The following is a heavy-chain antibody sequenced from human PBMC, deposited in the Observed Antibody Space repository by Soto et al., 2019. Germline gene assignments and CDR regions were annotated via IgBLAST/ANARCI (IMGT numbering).Heavy chain of an antibody. J-gene: IGHJ4*02. CDR2: IYHSGST. D-gene: IGHD3-22*01. CDR3: ARDGSHDSSGYVFDY. Sequence: QVQLQESGPGLVKPSGTLSLTCAVSGGFISSSNWWSWVRQPPGKGLEWIGEIYHSGSTNYNPSLKSRVTISVDKSKNQFSLKLSSVTAADTAVSYCARDGSHDSSGYVFDYWGQGTLVTVSS. V-gene: IGHV4-4*02. CDR1: GGFISSSNW.